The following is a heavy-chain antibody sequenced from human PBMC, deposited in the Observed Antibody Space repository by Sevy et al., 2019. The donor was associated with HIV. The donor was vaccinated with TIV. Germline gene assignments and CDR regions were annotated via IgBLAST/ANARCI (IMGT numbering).Heavy chain of an antibody. D-gene: IGHD6-13*01. CDR3: ARDRRNGHSSSWPDAFDI. J-gene: IGHJ3*02. CDR1: GFTFSSYW. Sequence: GGSLRLSCAASGFTFSSYWMSWVRQAPGKGLEWVATMKEDGSERNYVDSVKGRFTISRDNAKNSLYLQMNSLRAEDTAVYYCARDRRNGHSSSWPDAFDIWGQGTMVTVSS. CDR2: MKEDGSER. V-gene: IGHV3-7*01.